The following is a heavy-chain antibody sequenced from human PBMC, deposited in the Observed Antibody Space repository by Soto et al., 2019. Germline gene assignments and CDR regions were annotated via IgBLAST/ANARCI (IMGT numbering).Heavy chain of an antibody. D-gene: IGHD3-22*01. Sequence: PGESLKISCKGSGYSFTGYWIGWVRQMPGKGLEWMGIIYPGDSDTRYSPSFQGQVTISADKSISTAYLQWSSLKASDTAMYYCARQLGYYYDSSGYPGNYYYGMDVWGQGTTVTVSS. CDR1: GYSFTGYW. V-gene: IGHV5-51*01. CDR2: IYPGDSDT. J-gene: IGHJ6*02. CDR3: ARQLGYYYDSSGYPGNYYYGMDV.